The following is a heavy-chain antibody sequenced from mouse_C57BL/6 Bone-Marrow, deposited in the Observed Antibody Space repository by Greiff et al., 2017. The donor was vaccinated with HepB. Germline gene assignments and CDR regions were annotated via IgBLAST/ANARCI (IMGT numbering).Heavy chain of an antibody. CDR3: DCDGGCAY. J-gene: IGHJ3*01. Sequence: EVQLQESGGGLVQPGESLKLSCESNEYEFPSHDMSWVRKTPEKRLELVAAIISDGGSTYYPDTMERRFIISRDNTKKTLYLQMSRLRAEDTALYCSDCDGGCAYWGQGTRVTVSA. CDR2: IISDGGST. CDR1: EYEFPSHD. V-gene: IGHV5-2*01.